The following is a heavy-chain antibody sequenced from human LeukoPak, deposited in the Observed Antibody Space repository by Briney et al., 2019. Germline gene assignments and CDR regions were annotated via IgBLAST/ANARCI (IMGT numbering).Heavy chain of an antibody. Sequence: GVSLRLSCAASGFTVSAYAMAWVRQAPGKGLEWASTIYDDNTYYADSVKGRFAISTDNSKNTLYLQMNSLRVEDTAVYFCAARKVRGVWFYLDYWGQGTLVTVSS. CDR2: IYDDNT. V-gene: IGHV3-23*01. D-gene: IGHD3-10*01. CDR1: GFTVSAYA. CDR3: AARKVRGVWFYLDY. J-gene: IGHJ4*02.